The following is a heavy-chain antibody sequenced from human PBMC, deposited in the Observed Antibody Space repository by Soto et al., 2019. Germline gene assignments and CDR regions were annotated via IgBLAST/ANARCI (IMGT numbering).Heavy chain of an antibody. CDR3: ARDQEGFMAAAGLGYFDY. V-gene: IGHV6-1*01. CDR2: TYYRSKWYN. D-gene: IGHD6-13*01. CDR1: GDSVSSNSAA. J-gene: IGHJ4*02. Sequence: KQSQTLSLTCAISGDSVSSNSAAWNWIRQSPSRGLEWLGRTYYRSKWYNDYAVSVKSRITINPDTSKNQFSLQLNSVTPEDTAVYYCARDQEGFMAAAGLGYFDYWGQGTLVTVSS.